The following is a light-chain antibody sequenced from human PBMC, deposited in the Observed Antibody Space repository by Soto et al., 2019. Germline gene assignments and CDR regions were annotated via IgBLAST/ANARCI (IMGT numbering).Light chain of an antibody. J-gene: IGLJ3*02. CDR2: EVS. CDR1: SSDVGAYNY. CDR3: SSFAGSNEVV. V-gene: IGLV2-8*01. Sequence: QSALTQPPSASGSPGQSVTISCTGTSSDVGAYNYVSWYQQHPGKAPKVMIFEVSTRPSGVPDRFSGSKSGNTASLTVSGLQAEDEADYYCSSFAGSNEVVFGGGTKVTVL.